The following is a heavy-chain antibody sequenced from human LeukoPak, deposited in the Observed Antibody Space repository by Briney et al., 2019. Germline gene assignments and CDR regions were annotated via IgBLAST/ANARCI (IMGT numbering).Heavy chain of an antibody. CDR2: ISFSGST. CDR1: GDSISGGRGAYY. CDR3: ARAPRGYSGYDFSYWFDP. J-gene: IGHJ5*02. Sequence: TLSLTCTVSGDSISGGRGAYYWSWIRQHPDKGLEWIGYISFSGSTLYNPSLESRLTISIDTSKNQFSLNLRSVTAADTAVYYCARAPRGYSGYDFSYWFDPWGQGTLVTVSS. D-gene: IGHD5-12*01. V-gene: IGHV4-31*03.